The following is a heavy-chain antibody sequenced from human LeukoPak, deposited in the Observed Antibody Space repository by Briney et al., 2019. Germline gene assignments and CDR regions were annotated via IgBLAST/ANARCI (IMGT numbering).Heavy chain of an antibody. CDR2: IYYSGST. J-gene: IGHJ5*02. CDR3: ARGSSSWMFWFDP. Sequence: SSETLSLTCTVSGGSISSSSYYWGWIRQPPGKGLEWIGSIYYSGSTNYNPSLKSRVTISVDTSKNQFSLKLSSVTAADTAVYYCARGSSSWMFWFDPWGQGTLVTVSS. D-gene: IGHD6-13*01. V-gene: IGHV4-39*07. CDR1: GGSISSSSYY.